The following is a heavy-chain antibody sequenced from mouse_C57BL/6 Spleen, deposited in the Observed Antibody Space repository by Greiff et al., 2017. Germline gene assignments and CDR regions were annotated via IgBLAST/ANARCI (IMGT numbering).Heavy chain of an antibody. Sequence: EVHLVESGPELVKPGDSVKISCKASGYSFTGYFMNWVMQSHGKSLEWIGRINSYNGDTFYNQKFKGKATLTVDKSSSTAHMELRSLTSEDSAVYYCARKGVGSWYFDVWGTGTTVTVSS. CDR2: INSYNGDT. J-gene: IGHJ1*03. V-gene: IGHV1-20*01. CDR1: GYSFTGYF. D-gene: IGHD1-1*01. CDR3: ARKGVGSWYFDV.